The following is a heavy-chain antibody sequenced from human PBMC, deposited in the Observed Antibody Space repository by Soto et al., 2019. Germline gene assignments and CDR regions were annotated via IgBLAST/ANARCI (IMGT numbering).Heavy chain of an antibody. CDR3: ARVSRSGYYPKY. D-gene: IGHD3-3*01. J-gene: IGHJ4*02. Sequence: GASVKVSCKASGYTFTSYAMHWVRQAPGQRLEWMGWINAGNGNTKYSQKSQGRVTITRDTSASTAYMELSSLRSEDTAVYYCARVSRSGYYPKYWGQGTLVTVSS. V-gene: IGHV1-3*01. CDR1: GYTFTSYA. CDR2: INAGNGNT.